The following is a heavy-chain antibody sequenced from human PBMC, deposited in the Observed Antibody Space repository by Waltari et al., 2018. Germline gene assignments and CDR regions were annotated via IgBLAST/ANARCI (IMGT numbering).Heavy chain of an antibody. CDR3: ARLGTPHPSHPDFHD. CDR2: FYHGASET. CDR1: GYSFTNYW. J-gene: IGHJ4*02. Sequence: EVQLVQSGAEVKKPGESLKLSCKASGYSFTNYWIGWVRQVPGRGLEWGGVFYHGASETTYSPSFQGHVTITADRSITTAFLQWNSLRASDTAIYYCARLGTPHPSHPDFHDWGQGTLVTVSS. V-gene: IGHV5-51*01.